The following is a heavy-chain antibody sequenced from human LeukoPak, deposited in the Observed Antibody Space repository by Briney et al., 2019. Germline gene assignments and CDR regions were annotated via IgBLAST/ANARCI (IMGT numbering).Heavy chain of an antibody. Sequence: ASVKVSCKASGYTFTSYGISWVRQAPVQGLEGMGWISAYNGNTNYAQKLQGRGTMTTDTSTSTAYMELRSLRSDDTAVYYCARDPGDGGNVRLGFDYWGQGTLVTVSS. CDR1: GYTFTSYG. J-gene: IGHJ4*02. CDR2: ISAYNGNT. D-gene: IGHD4-23*01. V-gene: IGHV1-18*01. CDR3: ARDPGDGGNVRLGFDY.